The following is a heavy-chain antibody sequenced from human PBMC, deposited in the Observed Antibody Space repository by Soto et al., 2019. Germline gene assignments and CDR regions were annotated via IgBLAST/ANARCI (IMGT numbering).Heavy chain of an antibody. J-gene: IGHJ4*02. CDR2: ISWNSGSI. D-gene: IGHD5-12*01. Sequence: DVQLVESGGGLVQPGRSLRLSCAASGFTFDDYAMHWVRQAPGKGLEWVSGISWNSGSIGYADSVKGRFTISRDNAKNSLYLQMNSLRAEDTALYYCAKDIGRWLQRGVFNYWGQGTLVTVSS. CDR3: AKDIGRWLQRGVFNY. CDR1: GFTFDDYA. V-gene: IGHV3-9*01.